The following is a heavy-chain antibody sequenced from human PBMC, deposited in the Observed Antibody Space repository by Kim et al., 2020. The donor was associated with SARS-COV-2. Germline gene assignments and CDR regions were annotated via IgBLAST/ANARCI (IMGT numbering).Heavy chain of an antibody. CDR2: ISGSGGST. J-gene: IGHJ6*02. V-gene: IGHV3-23*01. CDR1: GFTFSSYA. Sequence: GGSLRLSCAASGFTFSSYAMSWVRQAPGKGLEWVSAISGSGGSTYYADSVKGRFTISRDNSKNTLYLQMNSLRAEDTAVYYCAKVVAVAGAQDYYYYGMDVWGQGTTVTVSS. CDR3: AKVVAVAGAQDYYYYGMDV. D-gene: IGHD6-19*01.